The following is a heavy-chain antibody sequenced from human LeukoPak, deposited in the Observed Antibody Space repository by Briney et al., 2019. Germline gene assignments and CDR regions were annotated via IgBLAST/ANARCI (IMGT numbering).Heavy chain of an antibody. CDR1: GGSISGYY. CDR2: IYYSGST. D-gene: IGHD3-10*01. J-gene: IGHJ4*02. Sequence: SETLSLTCTVSGGSISGYYWSWIRQPPGKGLEWIGYIYYSGSTNYNPSLKSRVTISVDTSKNQFSLKLSSVTAADTAVYYCASLRRYYYGSGSFDYWGQGTLVTVSS. V-gene: IGHV4-59*01. CDR3: ASLRRYYYGSGSFDY.